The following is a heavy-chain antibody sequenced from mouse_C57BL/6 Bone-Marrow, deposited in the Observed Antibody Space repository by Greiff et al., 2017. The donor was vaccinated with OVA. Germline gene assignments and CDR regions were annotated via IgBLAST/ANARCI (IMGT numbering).Heavy chain of an antibody. CDR3: ARRGSKDWYFDV. V-gene: IGHV1-54*01. CDR1: GYAFTNYL. D-gene: IGHD1-1*01. Sequence: QVQLQQSGAELVRPGTSVKVSCKASGYAFTNYLIEWVKQRPGQGLEWIGVINPGSGGTNYNEKFKGKATLTAAKSSSTAYMQLSSLTSEDSAVYLCARRGSKDWYFDVWGTGTTVTVSS. J-gene: IGHJ1*03. CDR2: INPGSGGT.